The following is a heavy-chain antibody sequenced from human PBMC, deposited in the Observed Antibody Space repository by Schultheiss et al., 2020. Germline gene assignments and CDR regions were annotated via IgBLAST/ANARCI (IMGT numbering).Heavy chain of an antibody. V-gene: IGHV3-21*01. CDR1: GFTFSSYS. Sequence: GGSLRLSCAASGFTFSSYSMNWVRQAPGKGLEWVSSISSSSSYIYYADSVKGRFTISRDNAKNSLYLQMNSLRAEDTAVYYCARVGSIAAAGSDYYYYGMDVWGQGTTVTVSS. CDR2: ISSSSSYI. CDR3: ARVGSIAAAGSDYYYYGMDV. D-gene: IGHD6-13*01. J-gene: IGHJ6*02.